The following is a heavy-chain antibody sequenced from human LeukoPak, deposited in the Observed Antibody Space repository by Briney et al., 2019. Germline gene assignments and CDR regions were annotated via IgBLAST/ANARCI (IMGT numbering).Heavy chain of an antibody. J-gene: IGHJ4*02. CDR3: AREGYLQLCLDY. CDR1: GFTFSSYW. V-gene: IGHV3-7*03. Sequence: GGSLRLSCAASGFTFSSYWMSWVRQAPGKGLEWVANIKQDGREKYYVDSVKGRFTISRDNAKNSLYLQMNTLRAEDTAVYYCAREGYLQLCLDYWGQGTLVTASS. CDR2: IKQDGREK. D-gene: IGHD2-2*01.